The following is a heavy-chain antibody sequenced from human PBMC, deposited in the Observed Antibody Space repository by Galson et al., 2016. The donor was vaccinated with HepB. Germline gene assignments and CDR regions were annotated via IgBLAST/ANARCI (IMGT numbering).Heavy chain of an antibody. CDR2: VLHDGTT. D-gene: IGHD1-1*01. CDR1: GASISTDAYF. J-gene: IGHJ5*02. V-gene: IGHV4-39*02. CDR3: AREGRTGWNVFDP. Sequence: SETLSLTCAVSGASISTDAYFWAWIRQPPGKGLEWIGNVLHDGTTYSNLSLKSRLAMSVDTSKSQFSLTLTSVTAADTAVYYCAREGRTGWNVFDPWGQGILVIVSS.